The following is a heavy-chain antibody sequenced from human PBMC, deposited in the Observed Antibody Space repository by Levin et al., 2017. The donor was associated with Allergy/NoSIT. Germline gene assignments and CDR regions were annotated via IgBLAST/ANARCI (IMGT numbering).Heavy chain of an antibody. CDR1: GFTFSSYA. V-gene: IGHV3-30*04. D-gene: IGHD3-3*01. J-gene: IGHJ5*02. CDR2: ISYDGSNK. CDR3: ARDFHPERITIASA. Sequence: GGSLRLSCAASGFTFSSYAMHWVRQAPGKGLEWVAVISYDGSNKYYADSVKGRFTISRDNSKNTLYLQMNSLRAEDTAVYYCARDFHPERITIASAWGQGTLVTVSS.